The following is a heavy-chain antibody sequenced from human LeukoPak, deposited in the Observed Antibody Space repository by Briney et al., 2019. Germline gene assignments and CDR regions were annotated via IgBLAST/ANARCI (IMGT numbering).Heavy chain of an antibody. D-gene: IGHD3-3*01. J-gene: IGHJ4*02. V-gene: IGHV1-69*13. Sequence: GASVKVSCKASGYTFTGYYMHWVRQAPGQGLEWMGGIIPIFGTANYAQKFQGRVTITADESTSTAYMELSSLRSEDTAVYYCARAEYYDFWSGYRKAPDYWGQGTLVTVSS. CDR2: IIPIFGTA. CDR3: ARAEYYDFWSGYRKAPDY. CDR1: GYTFTGYY.